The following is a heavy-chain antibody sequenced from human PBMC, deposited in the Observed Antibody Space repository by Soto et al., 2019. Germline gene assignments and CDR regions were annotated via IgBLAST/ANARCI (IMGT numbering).Heavy chain of an antibody. V-gene: IGHV1-69*13. CDR2: IIPIFGTA. CDR3: AVSAATTAVYYYAREMLT. CDR1: GGTFSSYA. D-gene: IGHD3-10*01. Sequence: ASVKVSCKASGGTFSSYAISWVRQAPGQGLEWMGGIIPIFGTANYAQKFQGRVTITADESTSTAYMELSSLRSEDTAVYYCAVSAATTAVYYYAREMLTWGQGTLVTVSS. J-gene: IGHJ4*02.